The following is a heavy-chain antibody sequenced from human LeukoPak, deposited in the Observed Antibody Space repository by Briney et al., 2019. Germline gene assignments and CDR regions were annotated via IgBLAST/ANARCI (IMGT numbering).Heavy chain of an antibody. J-gene: IGHJ4*02. Sequence: GGSLRLSGAASGFTFSGYWMYWVRQAPGKGLVWVSRINSDGSSTNYADSVKGRFTISRDNAKNTLYLQVNSLRADDTAVYYCARHLGAYSDHWGQGTLVTVSS. V-gene: IGHV3-74*01. CDR2: INSDGSST. CDR3: ARHLGAYSDH. D-gene: IGHD3-16*01. CDR1: GFTFSGYW.